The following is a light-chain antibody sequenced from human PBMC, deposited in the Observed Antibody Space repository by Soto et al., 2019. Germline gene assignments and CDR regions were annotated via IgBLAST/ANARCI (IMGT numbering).Light chain of an antibody. V-gene: IGLV2-14*01. CDR2: EVS. Sequence: QSALTQPASVSGSPGQSITISCTGSSSDVGAYNYVSWYQHSPGEAPKLIIYEVSERPSGVSNRFSGSKSGNTASLTISGLQSEGEADYYCSSHAGSITLLFGYGTKLTVL. J-gene: IGLJ2*01. CDR3: SSHAGSITLL. CDR1: SSDVGAYNY.